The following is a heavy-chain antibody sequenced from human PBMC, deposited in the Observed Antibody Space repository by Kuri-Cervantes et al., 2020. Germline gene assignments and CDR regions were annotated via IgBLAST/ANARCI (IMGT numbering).Heavy chain of an antibody. J-gene: IGHJ3*02. CDR3: AKDSYGGIHPDAFDI. V-gene: IGHV3-30*02. CDR2: IHSSGSNK. D-gene: IGHD4-23*01. CDR1: GVTFSNFG. Sequence: GGSLRLSCVVSGVTFSNFGMHWVRQAPGKGLEWVALIHSSGSNKYYADSVMGRFTISRDNSKNTLYLQMNSLRAEDTAVYYCAKDSYGGIHPDAFDIWGQGTMVTVSS.